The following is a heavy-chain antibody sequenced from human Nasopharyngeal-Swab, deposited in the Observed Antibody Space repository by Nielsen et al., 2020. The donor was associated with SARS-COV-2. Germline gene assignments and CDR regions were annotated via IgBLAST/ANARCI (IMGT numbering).Heavy chain of an antibody. CDR2: INSDGRNT. V-gene: IGHV3-74*01. CDR3: ARMNYYFYYGMDV. J-gene: IGHJ6*02. Sequence: GESLKISCAASGFTFSNYWMHWVRQAPGKGLVWVSRINSDGRNTTYADSVKGRFTISRDNAKNTLYLQMNSLRAEDTAVYYCARMNYYFYYGMDVWGQGTTVTVSS. CDR1: GFTFSNYW.